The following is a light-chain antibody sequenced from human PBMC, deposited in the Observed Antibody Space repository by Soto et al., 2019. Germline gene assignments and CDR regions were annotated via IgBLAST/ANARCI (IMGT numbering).Light chain of an antibody. CDR1: QSVSSN. CDR3: QQYNNWPPYT. CDR2: CAS. J-gene: IGKJ2*01. Sequence: EIVMTQSPATLSVSPGERATLSCRASQSVSSNVSWYQQQPGQAPSLLIYCASTRATGIPARFSGSGSGTEFSLTISSLQYQDFAVYYCQQYNNWPPYTFGQGTKLEIK. V-gene: IGKV3-15*01.